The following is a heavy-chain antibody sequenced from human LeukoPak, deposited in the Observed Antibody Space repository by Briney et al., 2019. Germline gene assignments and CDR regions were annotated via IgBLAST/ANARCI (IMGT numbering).Heavy chain of an antibody. CDR2: ITSSSSYI. V-gene: IGHV3-21*01. CDR3: AGNFRGDLVSDAIDV. Sequence: GGSLRLSCAASGFTFSTYTMNWVRQAPGKGLEWVSSITSSSSYIFYADSLKGRFTVSRDNAKESLYLQMNGLTAEDTAVYYCAGNFRGDLVSDAIDVWGQGTMVTVSS. CDR1: GFTFSTYT. D-gene: IGHD3-16*01. J-gene: IGHJ3*01.